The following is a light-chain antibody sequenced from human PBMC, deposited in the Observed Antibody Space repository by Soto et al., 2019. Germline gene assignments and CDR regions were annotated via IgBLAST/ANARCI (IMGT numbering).Light chain of an antibody. J-gene: IGKJ1*01. CDR3: QQYNNWPLT. V-gene: IGKV3-15*01. Sequence: EMVMTQSPATLSVSPGERATLSCRASQSVSSNLAWYQQKPGQAPRLLIYGASTRATGIPARFSGSGSGTEFTLTISMLQSEDFAVYYFQQYNNWPLTFGQGTKVEIK. CDR1: QSVSSN. CDR2: GAS.